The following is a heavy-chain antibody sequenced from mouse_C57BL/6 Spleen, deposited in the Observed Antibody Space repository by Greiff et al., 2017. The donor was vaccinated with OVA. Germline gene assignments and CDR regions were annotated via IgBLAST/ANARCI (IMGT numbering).Heavy chain of an antibody. CDR2: IYPRSGNT. CDR3: ASYYGSIPFAY. J-gene: IGHJ3*01. D-gene: IGHD1-1*01. CDR1: GYTFTSYG. V-gene: IGHV1-81*01. Sequence: VQLVESGAELARPGASVKLSCKASGYTFTSYGISWVKQRTGQGLEWIGEIYPRSGNTYYNEKFKGKATLTADKSSSTAYMELRSLTSEDSAVYFCASYYGSIPFAYWGQGTLVTVSA.